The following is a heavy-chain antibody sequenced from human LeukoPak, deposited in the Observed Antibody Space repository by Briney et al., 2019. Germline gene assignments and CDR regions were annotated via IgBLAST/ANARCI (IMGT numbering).Heavy chain of an antibody. V-gene: IGHV3-30*04. J-gene: IGHJ4*02. CDR2: ISYDGNNK. CDR1: GFTFSSYA. CDR3: ARDSAGYTRYTAFDC. D-gene: IGHD5-24*01. Sequence: GGSLRLSCAASGFTFSSYAMHWVRQAPGKGLEWVAIISYDGNNKYYTDSVKGRFTISRDNSKNTLYLQLNSLRAEDTAVYYCARDSAGYTRYTAFDCWGQGTLVTVSS.